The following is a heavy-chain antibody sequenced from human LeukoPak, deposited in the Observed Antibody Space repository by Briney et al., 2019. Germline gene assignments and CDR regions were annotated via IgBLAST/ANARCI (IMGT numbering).Heavy chain of an antibody. V-gene: IGHV1-69*05. CDR3: ARIVVPAAPPKGYYYYYMDV. D-gene: IGHD2-2*01. J-gene: IGHJ6*03. CDR1: GGTFSSYA. CDR2: IIPIFGTA. Sequence: ASVKVSCKASGGTFSSYAISWVRQAPGQGLEWMGGIIPIFGTANYAQKFQGRVTITTDESTSTAYMELSSLRSEDTAMYYCARIVVPAAPPKGYYYYYMDVWGKGTTVTVSS.